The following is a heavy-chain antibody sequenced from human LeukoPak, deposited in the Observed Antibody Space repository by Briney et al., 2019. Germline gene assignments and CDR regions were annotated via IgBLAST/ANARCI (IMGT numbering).Heavy chain of an antibody. CDR1: GGTFSSYA. CDR2: IIPILGIA. J-gene: IGHJ3*02. CDR3: ARDLLIESSGGAFDI. V-gene: IGHV1-69*04. D-gene: IGHD2/OR15-2a*01. Sequence: ASVKVSCKASGGTFSSYAISWVQQAPGQGLEWMGRIIPILGIANYAQKFQGRVTITADKSTSTAYMELSSLRSEDTAVYYCARDLLIESSGGAFDIWGQGTMVTVSS.